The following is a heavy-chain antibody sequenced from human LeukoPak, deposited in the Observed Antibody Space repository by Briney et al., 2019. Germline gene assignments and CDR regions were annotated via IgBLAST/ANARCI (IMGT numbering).Heavy chain of an antibody. D-gene: IGHD1-1*01. CDR3: ARHEDRNWYFDH. CDR1: GGSISSYY. J-gene: IGHJ4*02. CDR2: IYYSGST. V-gene: IGHV4-59*04. Sequence: PSETLSLTCTVSGGSISSYYWSWIRQPPGKGLEWIGTIYYSGSTYYNPSLKSRVTISVDTPKNQFSLKLSSVTAPDTAVYYCARHEDRNWYFDHWGQGTLVTVSS.